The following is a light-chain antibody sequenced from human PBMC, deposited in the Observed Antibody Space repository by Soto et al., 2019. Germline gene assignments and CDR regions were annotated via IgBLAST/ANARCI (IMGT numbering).Light chain of an antibody. CDR2: GAS. Sequence: EIVLTPSPGTLSLSPGKTSTLYCISIYSVSSSYLAWYQQKPGQAPRLLIYGASSRATGIPDRFSGSVSGTGFTLTISRLEPEDFAVYYCQQYGSSPPWKCGQGNKGDIK. CDR1: YSVSSSY. V-gene: IGKV3-20*01. CDR3: QQYGSSPPWK. J-gene: IGKJ1*01.